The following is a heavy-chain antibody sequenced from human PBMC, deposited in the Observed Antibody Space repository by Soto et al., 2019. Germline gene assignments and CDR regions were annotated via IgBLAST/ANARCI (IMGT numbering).Heavy chain of an antibody. CDR2: ISDSGGNT. Sequence: GSLRLSCAVSGSTFSSYAMSLVREPAGKGLEWVSGISDSGGNTYYADSVKGRFNISRDNSKNTLYLQLNSLSPEDTAVYYCAKGRSGSSTSCYNYWGQGTLVTVSS. CDR1: GSTFSSYA. J-gene: IGHJ4*02. D-gene: IGHD2-2*02. V-gene: IGHV3-23*01. CDR3: AKGRSGSSTSCYNY.